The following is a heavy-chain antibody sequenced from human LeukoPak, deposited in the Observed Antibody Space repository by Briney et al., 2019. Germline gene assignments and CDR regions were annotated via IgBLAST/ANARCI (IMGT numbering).Heavy chain of an antibody. Sequence: SVKVSCKASEGTFSSYAISWVRQAPGQGLEWMGGIIPIFGTANYAQKFQGRVTITADESTSTAYMELSSLRSEDTAVYYCARALRPYNWNGPYFDYWGQGTLVTVSS. CDR1: EGTFSSYA. J-gene: IGHJ4*02. CDR3: ARALRPYNWNGPYFDY. V-gene: IGHV1-69*13. CDR2: IIPIFGTA. D-gene: IGHD1-20*01.